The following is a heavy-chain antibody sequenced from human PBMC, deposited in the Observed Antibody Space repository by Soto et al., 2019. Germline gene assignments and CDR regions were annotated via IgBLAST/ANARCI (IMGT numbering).Heavy chain of an antibody. CDR3: ARGRCSGGSCYRTSFGRPWYYFDY. D-gene: IGHD2-15*01. Sequence: SETLSLTCAVYGGSFSGYYWSWIRQPPGKGLEWIGEINHSGSTNYNPSLKSRVTISVDTSKNQFSLKLSSVTAADTAVYYCARGRCSGGSCYRTSFGRPWYYFDYWGQGTLVTVSS. CDR1: GGSFSGYY. J-gene: IGHJ4*02. V-gene: IGHV4-34*01. CDR2: INHSGST.